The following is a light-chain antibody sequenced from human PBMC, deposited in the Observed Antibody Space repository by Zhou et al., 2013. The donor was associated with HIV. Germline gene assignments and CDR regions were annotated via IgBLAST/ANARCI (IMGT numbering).Light chain of an antibody. J-gene: IGKJ1*01. CDR2: AAS. CDR1: QGITND. CDR3: LTEFSNLVP. Sequence: DIQMTQSPSSLSASVGDRVTITCRASQGITNDLGWYQQKPGKAPKRLIYAASKLQSGVPARFSRQWLWDRFTLTISSLQPEDFATYYCLTEFSNLVPFG. V-gene: IGKV1-17*01.